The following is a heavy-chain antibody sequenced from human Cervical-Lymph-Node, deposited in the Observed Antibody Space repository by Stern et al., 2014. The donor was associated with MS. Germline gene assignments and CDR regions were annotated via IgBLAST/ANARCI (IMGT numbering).Heavy chain of an antibody. CDR2: INSDGSST. Sequence: EDQLVESGGGLVQPGGSLRLSCAASGFTFSSYWMHWVRQAPGKGLVLVSRINSDGSSTSYADSVKGRFTISRDNAKNTLYLQMNSLRAEDTAVYYCARAGYGGNSAFDYWGQGTLVTVSS. V-gene: IGHV3-74*02. D-gene: IGHD4-23*01. CDR3: ARAGYGGNSAFDY. J-gene: IGHJ4*02. CDR1: GFTFSSYW.